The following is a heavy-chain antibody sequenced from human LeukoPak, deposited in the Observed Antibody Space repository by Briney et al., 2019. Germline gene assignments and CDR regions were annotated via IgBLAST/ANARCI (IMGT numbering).Heavy chain of an antibody. CDR3: ARGQSPLDY. Sequence: KPGGSLRLSCAASGFTFSHAWMTWVRQAPGKGLEWVGRVKSKTDGGTTDYAAPVKGRYTISRDDSKNTLYLQMNSLKTEDTAVYYCARGQSPLDYWGQGTLVTVSS. V-gene: IGHV3-15*01. J-gene: IGHJ4*02. CDR1: GFTFSHAW. CDR2: VKSKTDGGTT.